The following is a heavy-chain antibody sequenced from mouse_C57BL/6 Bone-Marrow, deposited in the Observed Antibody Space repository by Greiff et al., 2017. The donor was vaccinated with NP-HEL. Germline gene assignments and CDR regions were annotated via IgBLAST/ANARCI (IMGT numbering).Heavy chain of an antibody. CDR1: GYTFTDHT. CDR3: ARNYGSSYEGFAY. J-gene: IGHJ3*01. D-gene: IGHD1-1*01. CDR2: IYPRDGST. V-gene: IGHV1-78*01. Sequence: VQLQESDAELVKPGASVKISCKVSGYTFTDHTIHWMKQRPEQGLEWIGYIYPRDGSTKYNEKFKGKATLTADKSSSTAYMQLNSLTSEDSAVYFCARNYGSSYEGFAYWGQGTLVTGSA.